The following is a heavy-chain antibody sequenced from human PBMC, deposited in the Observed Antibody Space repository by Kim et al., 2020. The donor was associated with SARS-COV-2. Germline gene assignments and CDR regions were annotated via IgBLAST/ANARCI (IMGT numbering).Heavy chain of an antibody. V-gene: IGHV3-49*03. Sequence: GGSPRLSCTASGFTFGDYPMSWFRQAPGKGLEWVGFIRSKAYSGTTEYAASLKGRFTISRDDSKSIAYLQMNSLKTEDTAVYYCSRNGFWSGYFLDYWGQGTLVTVSS. CDR1: GFTFGDYP. J-gene: IGHJ4*02. CDR3: SRNGFWSGYFLDY. D-gene: IGHD3-3*01. CDR2: IRSKAYSGTT.